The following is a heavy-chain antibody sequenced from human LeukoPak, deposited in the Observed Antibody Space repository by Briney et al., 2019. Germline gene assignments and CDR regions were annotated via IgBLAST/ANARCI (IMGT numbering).Heavy chain of an antibody. CDR2: IYYSGST. D-gene: IGHD5-12*01. J-gene: IGHJ4*02. V-gene: IGHV4-39*07. Sequence: PSETLSLTCTVSGGSISSSNYYWGWIRQPPGRGLEWIGSIYYSGSTYYNPSLKSRVTISVDTSKNQFSLKLSSVTAADTAVYYCARVEVGPGGYDLFFDYWGQGTLVTVSS. CDR3: ARVEVGPGGYDLFFDY. CDR1: GGSISSSNYY.